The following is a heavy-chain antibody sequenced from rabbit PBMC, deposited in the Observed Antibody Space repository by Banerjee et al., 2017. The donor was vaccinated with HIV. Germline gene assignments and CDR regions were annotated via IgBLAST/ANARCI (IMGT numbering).Heavy chain of an antibody. D-gene: IGHD4-1*01. CDR3: ARDYNSGWDL. CDR2: IYAAKGST. CDR1: GIDFTKYY. Sequence: QLTETGGGLVQPGGSLTLSCKASGIDFTKYYITWVRQAPGKGLEWIGIIYAAKGSTDYASWVNGRFTISSDNAQSTVDLKMTSLTAADTATYFCARDYNSGWDLWGQGTLVTVS. V-gene: IGHV1S7*01. J-gene: IGHJ4*01.